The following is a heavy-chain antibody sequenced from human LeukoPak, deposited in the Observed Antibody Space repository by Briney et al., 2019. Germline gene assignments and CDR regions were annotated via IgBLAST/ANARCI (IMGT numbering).Heavy chain of an antibody. CDR1: GGSISSSSYY. D-gene: IGHD5-24*01. CDR3: ASLWLQFGATDFDY. V-gene: IGHV4-39*07. CDR2: IYYSGST. J-gene: IGHJ4*02. Sequence: SETQSLTCTVSGGSISSSSYYWGWIRQPPGKGLEWIGSIYYSGSTYYNPSLKSRVTISVDTSKNQFSLKLTSVTAADTAVYYCASLWLQFGATDFDYWGQGTLVTVSS.